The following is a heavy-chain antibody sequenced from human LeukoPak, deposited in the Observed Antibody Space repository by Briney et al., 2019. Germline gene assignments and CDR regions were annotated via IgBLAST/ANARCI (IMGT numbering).Heavy chain of an antibody. CDR2: IFHSGST. D-gene: IGHD4/OR15-4a*01. Sequence: PSGTLSLTCTVSGGSLNTNTWWSWVRQPPGKGLEWTGEIFHSGSTNYNPSLESRLTISMDKSKNQFSLKLSSVTAADTAEYYCASRNDFGVYYFDFWGRGTLVTVSS. CDR3: ASRNDFGVYYFDF. J-gene: IGHJ4*02. CDR1: GGSLNTNTW. V-gene: IGHV4-4*02.